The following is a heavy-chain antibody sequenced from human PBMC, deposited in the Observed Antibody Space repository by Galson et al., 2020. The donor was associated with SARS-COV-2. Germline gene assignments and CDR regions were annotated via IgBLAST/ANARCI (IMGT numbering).Heavy chain of an antibody. V-gene: IGHV3-9*01. Sequence: GGSLRLSCAASGFTFDDYAMHWVRQAPGKGLEWVSGISWNSGSIGYADSVKGRFTISRDNAKNSLYLQMNSLRAEDTALYYCAKAPGDILTGYSSFDYWGQGTLVTVSS. D-gene: IGHD3-9*01. CDR1: GFTFDDYA. CDR3: AKAPGDILTGYSSFDY. J-gene: IGHJ4*02. CDR2: ISWNSGSI.